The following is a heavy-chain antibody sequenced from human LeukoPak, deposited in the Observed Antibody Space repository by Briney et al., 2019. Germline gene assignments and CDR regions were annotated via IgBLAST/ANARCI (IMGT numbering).Heavy chain of an antibody. CDR1: GFTFSIYA. CDR3: AIDDYGDYGVLDN. J-gene: IGHJ4*02. D-gene: IGHD4-17*01. Sequence: PGGSLRLSCATSGFTFSIYAMHWVRQAPGKGREWVAVVSYDGGHKYYADSMKGRLTISRDNSKNTLCLQINCLRTDDTAVYYCAIDDYGDYGVLDNCGQGALGTVSS. V-gene: IGHV3-30*04. CDR2: VSYDGGHK.